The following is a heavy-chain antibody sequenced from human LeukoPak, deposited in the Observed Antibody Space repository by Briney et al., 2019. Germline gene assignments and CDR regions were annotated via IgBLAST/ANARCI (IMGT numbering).Heavy chain of an antibody. CDR1: GGSITSGSYY. Sequence: SETLSLTCTVSGGSITSGSYYWSWIRQPAGKGLEWIGRIYTSGSTNYNPSLKSRVTISVDTSKNQFSLKLSSVTAADTAVYYCARGIGRYGYYYMDVWGKGTTVTISS. CDR3: ARGIGRYGYYYMDV. CDR2: IYTSGST. J-gene: IGHJ6*03. D-gene: IGHD1-1*01. V-gene: IGHV4-61*02.